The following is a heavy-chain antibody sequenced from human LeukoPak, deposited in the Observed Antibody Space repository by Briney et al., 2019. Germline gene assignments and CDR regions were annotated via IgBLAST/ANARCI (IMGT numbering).Heavy chain of an antibody. V-gene: IGHV4-59*01. D-gene: IGHD4-17*01. CDR1: GGSISSYY. CDR3: ARDRGGYGDYVYWYFDL. CDR2: IHYSGST. J-gene: IGHJ2*01. Sequence: PSETLSLTCTVSGGSISSYYWSWIRQPPGKGLEWIGYIHYSGSTNYNPSLKSRVTISVDTSKNQFSLKLSSVTAADTAVYYCARDRGGYGDYVYWYFDLWGRGTLVTVSS.